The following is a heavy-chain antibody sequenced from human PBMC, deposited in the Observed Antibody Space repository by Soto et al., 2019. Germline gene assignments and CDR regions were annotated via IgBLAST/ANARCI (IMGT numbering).Heavy chain of an antibody. V-gene: IGHV4-39*01. D-gene: IGHD2-15*01. CDR1: GGSTSSSSYY. CDR3: ARRINWFDP. Sequence: SETLSLTCTVSGGSTSSSSYYWGWIRQPPGKGLEWIGSIYYSGSTYYNPSLKSRVTISVDTSKNQFSLKLSSVTAADTAVYYCARRINWFDPWGQGTLVTVS. J-gene: IGHJ5*02. CDR2: IYYSGST.